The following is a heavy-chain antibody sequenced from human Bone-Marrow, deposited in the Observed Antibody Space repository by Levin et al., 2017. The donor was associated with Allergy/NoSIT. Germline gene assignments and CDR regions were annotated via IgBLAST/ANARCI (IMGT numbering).Heavy chain of an antibody. CDR1: GFTFSSSN. J-gene: IGHJ6*02. CDR3: ARVEATIGFYGMDV. CDR2: ISSSSTYI. D-gene: IGHD5-12*01. Sequence: GASVKVSCAASGFTFSSSNMNWVRQAPGKGLEWVSSISSSSTYIYYADSVKGRFTISRDNAKNSLYLQMNSLRAEDTAVYYCARVEATIGFYGMDVWGQGTTVTVSS. V-gene: IGHV3-21*01.